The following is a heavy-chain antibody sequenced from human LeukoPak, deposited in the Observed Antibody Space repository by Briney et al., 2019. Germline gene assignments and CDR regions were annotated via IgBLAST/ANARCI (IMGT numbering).Heavy chain of an antibody. Sequence: PSETLSLTCTVSGYPISSGYYWGWIRQPPGKGLEWIGYIYYSGSTNYNPSLKSRVTISVDTSKNQFSLKLSSVTAADTAVYYCARRGQLWSSYYYYMDVWGKGTTVTISS. V-gene: IGHV4-61*05. CDR1: GYPISSGYY. D-gene: IGHD5-18*01. CDR2: IYYSGST. CDR3: ARRGQLWSSYYYYMDV. J-gene: IGHJ6*03.